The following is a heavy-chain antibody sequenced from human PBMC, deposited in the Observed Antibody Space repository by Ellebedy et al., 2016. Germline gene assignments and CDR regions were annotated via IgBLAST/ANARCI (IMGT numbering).Heavy chain of an antibody. CDR2: INPSGGTT. V-gene: IGHV1-46*01. J-gene: IGHJ4*02. CDR3: ARGYSNGWYHDN. D-gene: IGHD6-19*01. CDR1: GYTFTNYY. Sequence: ASVKVSCKASGYTFTNYYMHWVRQAPGQGLEWMGIINPSGGTTSYAQKFQGRVTFARDKSAATAYMELSGLRSEDTAIYYCARGYSNGWYHDNWGQGTLVTVSS.